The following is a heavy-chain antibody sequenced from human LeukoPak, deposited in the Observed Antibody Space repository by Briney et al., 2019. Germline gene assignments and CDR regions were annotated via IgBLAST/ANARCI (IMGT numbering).Heavy chain of an antibody. V-gene: IGHV3-48*03. CDR1: GFTLSSYE. D-gene: IGHD5-18*01. CDR2: ISSSGSTI. J-gene: IGHJ4*02. Sequence: PGGSLRLSCAASGFTLSSYEMNWVRQAPGKGLEWVSYISSSGSTIYYADSVKGRFTISRDNAKNSLYLQMNSLRAEDTAVYYCATPWVLDTAMDPFDYWGQGTLVTVSS. CDR3: ATPWVLDTAMDPFDY.